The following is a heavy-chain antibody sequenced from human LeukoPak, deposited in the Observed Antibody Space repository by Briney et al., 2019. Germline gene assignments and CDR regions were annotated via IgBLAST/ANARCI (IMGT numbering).Heavy chain of an antibody. CDR3: ARAPDPWLQLT. J-gene: IGHJ5*02. CDR1: GFTLSNYW. V-gene: IGHV3-7*05. Sequence: GGSLRLSCAASGFTLSNYWMIWVRQAPGKGLEWVGNIKQDGSEKRYADSVRGRFSISRDNAQTSLYLQMNSLRAEDTAVYYCARAPDPWLQLTWGQGTLVTVSS. CDR2: IKQDGSEK. D-gene: IGHD5-24*01.